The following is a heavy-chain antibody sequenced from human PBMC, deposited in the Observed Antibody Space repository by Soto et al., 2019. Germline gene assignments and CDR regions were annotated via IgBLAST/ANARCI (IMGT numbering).Heavy chain of an antibody. V-gene: IGHV1-69*13. CDR3: XXXXCXXXXXXTXWFXX. CDR1: GGTFSSYA. Sequence: VKVSCTASGGTFSSYAISWVRQAPGQGLEWMGGIIPIFGTANYAQKFQGRVTITADESTSTAYMELSSLRSEDTAVYYCXXXXCXXXXXXTXWFXXXGQG. J-gene: IGHJ5*02. CDR2: IIPIFGTA.